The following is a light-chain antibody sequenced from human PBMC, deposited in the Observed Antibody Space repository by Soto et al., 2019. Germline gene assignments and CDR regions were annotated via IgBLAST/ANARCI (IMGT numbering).Light chain of an antibody. Sequence: DIRMTQSPSSLSASVGDRVTITCRASQDISSYLVWYQQKPGKLPKPLIYAASTCQSAVPSRFSSSGSGTDFTITISSLQQEDVATYYYQQYNAAPWTFGQGTKVEIK. J-gene: IGKJ1*01. CDR1: QDISSY. V-gene: IGKV1-27*01. CDR3: QQYNAAPWT. CDR2: AAS.